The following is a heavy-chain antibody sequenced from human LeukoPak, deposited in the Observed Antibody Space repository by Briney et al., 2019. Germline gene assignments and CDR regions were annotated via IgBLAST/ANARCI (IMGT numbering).Heavy chain of an antibody. J-gene: IGHJ4*02. D-gene: IGHD3-22*01. CDR3: AKDQVYTYYYDSICSVSVDY. Sequence: GGSLRLSCAASGVTFSSYGMRWVRQAPRKRLGWVAVISYEGSIEFDEDSGKGRFTTSRDNSKNMLYLQMNSLRAEDTAVYYCAKDQVYTYYYDSICSVSVDYWGQGNLVTVSA. CDR1: GVTFSSYG. V-gene: IGHV3-30*18. CDR2: ISYEGSIE.